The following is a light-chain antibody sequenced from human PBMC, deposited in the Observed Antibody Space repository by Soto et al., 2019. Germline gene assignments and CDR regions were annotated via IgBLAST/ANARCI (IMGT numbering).Light chain of an antibody. CDR1: QSVSSSY. Sequence: EIVLTQSPATPSVSPGGRAPPSCRASQSVSSSYLAWYQQKPGQAPRLLIYGASSRATGIPDRFSGSGSGTDFTLTISRLEPEDFAVYYCQQYGSSPFTFGPGTKVDIK. CDR3: QQYGSSPFT. J-gene: IGKJ3*01. V-gene: IGKV3-20*01. CDR2: GAS.